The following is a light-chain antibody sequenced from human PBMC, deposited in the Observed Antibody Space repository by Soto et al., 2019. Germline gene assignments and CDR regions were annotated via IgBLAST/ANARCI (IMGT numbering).Light chain of an antibody. V-gene: IGKV1-33*01. CDR3: QQYDNLP. Sequence: DIQMTQSPSSLSASVGDRVTITCQASQDISNYLNWYQQKPGKAPKLLIYDASNLETGVPSRFSGSGSGTDFTFTISSLQPEDIATHYCQQYDNLPFGGGTKVEI. CDR1: QDISNY. CDR2: DAS. J-gene: IGKJ4*01.